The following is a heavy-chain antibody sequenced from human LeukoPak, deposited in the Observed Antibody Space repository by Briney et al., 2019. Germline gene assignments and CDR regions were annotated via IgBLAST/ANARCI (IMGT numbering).Heavy chain of an antibody. CDR3: GRDALVGYFSYYYMDV. D-gene: IGHD2-15*01. J-gene: IGHJ6*03. Sequence: SETLSLTCTVSGGSISSHYWTWIRQSPVKGLEWIGDISNSGSTSYNPSLKSRVTISIDTSKNQFSLKLISVTPADTAVYYCGRDALVGYFSYYYMDVWGKGTTVTVSS. CDR1: GGSISSHY. V-gene: IGHV4-59*11. CDR2: ISNSGST.